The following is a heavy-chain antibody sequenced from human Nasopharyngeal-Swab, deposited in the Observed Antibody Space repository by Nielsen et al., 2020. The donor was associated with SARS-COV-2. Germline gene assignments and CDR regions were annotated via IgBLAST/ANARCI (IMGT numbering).Heavy chain of an antibody. CDR2: IYYSGST. CDR3: ARERSSSMALDY. CDR1: GGSISSYY. D-gene: IGHD6-6*01. V-gene: IGHV4-59*12. Sequence: SETLSLTCTVSGGSISSYYWSWIRQPPGKGLEWIGYIYYSGSTYYNPSLKSRVTISVDTSKNQFSLKLSSVTAADTAVYYCARERSSSMALDYWGQGTLVTVSS. J-gene: IGHJ4*02.